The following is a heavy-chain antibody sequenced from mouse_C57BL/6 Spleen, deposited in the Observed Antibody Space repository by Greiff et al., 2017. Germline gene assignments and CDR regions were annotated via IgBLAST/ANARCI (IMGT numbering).Heavy chain of an antibody. J-gene: IGHJ1*03. CDR1: GFTFSDYY. CDR2: ITYDGSST. V-gene: IGHV5-16*01. CDR3: ARDGGSLGYFDV. Sequence: EVKLVESEGGLVQPGSSMKLSCTASGFTFSDYYMAWVRQVPEKGLEWVANITYDGSSTYYLDSLKSRFIISRDNAKNILYLQMSSLKSEDTATYYCARDGGSLGYFDVWGTGTTVTVSS.